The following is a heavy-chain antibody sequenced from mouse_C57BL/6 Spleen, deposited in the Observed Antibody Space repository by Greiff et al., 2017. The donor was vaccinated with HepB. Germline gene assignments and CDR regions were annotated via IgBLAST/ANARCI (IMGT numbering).Heavy chain of an antibody. J-gene: IGHJ2*01. V-gene: IGHV5-17*01. CDR3: ARYYYGSSLYYFDY. CDR1: GFTFSDYG. D-gene: IGHD1-1*01. CDR2: ISSGSSTI. Sequence: EVQLQESGGGLVKPGGSLKLSCAASGFTFSDYGMHWVRQAPEKGLEWVAYISSGSSTIYYADTVKGRFTISRDNAKNTLFLQMTSLRSEDTAMYYCARYYYGSSLYYFDYWGQGTTLTVSS.